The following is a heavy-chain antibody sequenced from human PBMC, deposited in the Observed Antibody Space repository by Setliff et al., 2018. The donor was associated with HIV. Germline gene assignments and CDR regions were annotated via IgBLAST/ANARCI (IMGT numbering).Heavy chain of an antibody. V-gene: IGHV1-69*13. CDR1: GGTFSSYA. CDR2: IIPIFGTA. CDR3: ARAPELYSGSYDAFDI. D-gene: IGHD1-26*01. Sequence: ASVKVSCKASGGTFSSYAISWVRQAPGQGLEWMGGIIPIFGTANYAQKFQGRVTITADESTSTAYMELSSLRSEDTAVYYCARAPELYSGSYDAFDIWGQGTMVTVSS. J-gene: IGHJ3*02.